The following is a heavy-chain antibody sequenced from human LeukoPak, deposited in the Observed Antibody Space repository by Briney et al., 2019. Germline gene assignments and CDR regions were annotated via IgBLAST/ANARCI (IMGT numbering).Heavy chain of an antibody. CDR1: GFTFSSYA. J-gene: IGHJ4*02. D-gene: IGHD3-10*01. CDR2: ISGSGGST. CDR3: AKKGYYGSGHFDY. Sequence: GGSLRLSCAASGFTFSSYAMSWVPQAPGKGLEWVSAISGSGGSTYYADSVKGRFTISRDNSKNTLYLQMNSLRAEDTAVYYCAKKGYYGSGHFDYWGQGTLVTVSS. V-gene: IGHV3-23*01.